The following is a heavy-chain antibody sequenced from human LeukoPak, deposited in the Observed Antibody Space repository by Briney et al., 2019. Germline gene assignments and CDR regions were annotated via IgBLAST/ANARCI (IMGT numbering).Heavy chain of an antibody. CDR1: GFTFSEHY. CDR2: TYNSDSNT. Sequence: GGSLRLSCAASGFTFSEHYMSWIRQAPGKGLEWVSYTYNSDSNTYYADSVKGRFTMSRDTARNSGFLYMSNLRPEDTAVYYCARGHFGLDVWGQGTTVTVSS. J-gene: IGHJ6*02. CDR3: ARGHFGLDV. V-gene: IGHV3-11*01.